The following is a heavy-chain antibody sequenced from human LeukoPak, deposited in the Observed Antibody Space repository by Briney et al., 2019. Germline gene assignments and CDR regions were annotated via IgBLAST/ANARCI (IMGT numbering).Heavy chain of an antibody. CDR3: ARSPYYDFWSGYYTHAFYI. V-gene: IGHV4-34*01. CDR1: GGSFSGYY. CDR2: INRSGST. J-gene: IGHJ3*02. Sequence: SETLSLTCAVSGGSFSGYYWSWIRQPPGKGLEWIGEINRSGSTNYNPSLKSRVTISVDTSKSQFSLKLSSVTAADTAVYYCARSPYYDFWSGYYTHAFYIWGQGTMVTVSS. D-gene: IGHD3-3*01.